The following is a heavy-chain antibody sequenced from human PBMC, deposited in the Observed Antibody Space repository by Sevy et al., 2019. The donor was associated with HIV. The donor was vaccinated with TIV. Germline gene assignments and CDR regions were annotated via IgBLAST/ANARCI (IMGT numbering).Heavy chain of an antibody. CDR1: GYTFTSYY. CDR3: AREVFRDSEYYYDSSGYLPDY. D-gene: IGHD3-22*01. J-gene: IGHJ4*02. CDR2: INPSGGST. V-gene: IGHV1-46*03. Sequence: ASVKVSCKASGYTFTSYYMHWVRQAPGQGLEWMGIINPSGGSTSYAQKFQGRVTMTRDTSTSTVYMELSSLRSEDTALYYCAREVFRDSEYYYDSSGYLPDYWGQGTLVTVSS.